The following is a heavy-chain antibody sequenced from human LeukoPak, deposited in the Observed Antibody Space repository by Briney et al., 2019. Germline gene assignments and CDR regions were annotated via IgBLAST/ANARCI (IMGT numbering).Heavy chain of an antibody. CDR2: IYTSGST. CDR1: GGSISSYD. V-gene: IGHV4-4*09. J-gene: IGHJ6*03. Sequence: SETLSLTCTVSGGSISSYDWSWIRQPPGKGLEWIGYIYTSGSTNSNPSLKSRVTISIATSKNQFSLKLSSETDADTAVYSCARGTSGYYYHYMDVWGKGTTVTVSS. D-gene: IGHD1-26*01. CDR3: ARGTSGYYYHYMDV.